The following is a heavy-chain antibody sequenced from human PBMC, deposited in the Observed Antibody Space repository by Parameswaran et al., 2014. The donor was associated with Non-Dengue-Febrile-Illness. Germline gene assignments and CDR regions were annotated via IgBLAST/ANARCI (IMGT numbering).Heavy chain of an antibody. Sequence: VRQMPGKGLEWVSYISSSSSTIYYADSVKGRFTISRDNAKNSLYLQMNSLRDEDTAVYYCARDREYGSGSYYDSYGMDVWGQGTTVTVSS. CDR2: ISSSSSTI. J-gene: IGHJ6*02. D-gene: IGHD3-10*01. V-gene: IGHV3-48*02. CDR3: ARDREYGSGSYYDSYGMDV.